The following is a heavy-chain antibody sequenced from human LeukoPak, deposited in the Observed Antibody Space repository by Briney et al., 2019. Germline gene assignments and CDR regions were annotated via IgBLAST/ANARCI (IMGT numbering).Heavy chain of an antibody. D-gene: IGHD2-21*02. CDR3: AREEGTAFFDY. CDR1: GFAFSNYW. J-gene: IGHJ4*02. V-gene: IGHV3-74*01. Sequence: GGSLRLSCAASGFAFSNYWMHWVRQAPGKGLVWVSRIKTDGSTTNYADSVKGRFTISRDNAKNTVYLQMNSLRGEDTAVYYCAREEGTAFFDYWGQGTLVTVSS. CDR2: IKTDGSTT.